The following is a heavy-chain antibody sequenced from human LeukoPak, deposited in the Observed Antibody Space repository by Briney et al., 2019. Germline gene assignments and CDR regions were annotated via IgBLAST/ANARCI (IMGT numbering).Heavy chain of an antibody. CDR1: GGSISSSSYY. Sequence: SETLSLTSTVSGGSISSSSYYWGWIRQPPGEGLWWSGSIYYSGSAYYTPSLKSRVTISVDTSKTPFSLKLTSVTAADTAVYYCARPQRQWLVRGYYFDYRGPGTLVTVSS. D-gene: IGHD6-19*01. CDR3: ARPQRQWLVRGYYFDY. V-gene: IGHV4-39*01. CDR2: IYYSGSA. J-gene: IGHJ4*02.